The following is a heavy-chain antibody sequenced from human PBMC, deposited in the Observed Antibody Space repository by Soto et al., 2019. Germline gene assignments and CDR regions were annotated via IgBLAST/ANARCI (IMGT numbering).Heavy chain of an antibody. V-gene: IGHV4-34*01. CDR3: ARGMVRGVDY. D-gene: IGHD3-10*01. Sequence: QVQLQQWGAGLLKPSETLSLTCAVYGGSFSGYYWSWIRQPPGKGLEWIGEINHSGSTNYNPSLKXXVXIXXDTSKNQFSLKLSSVTAADTAVYYCARGMVRGVDYWGQGTLVTVSS. J-gene: IGHJ4*02. CDR2: INHSGST. CDR1: GGSFSGYY.